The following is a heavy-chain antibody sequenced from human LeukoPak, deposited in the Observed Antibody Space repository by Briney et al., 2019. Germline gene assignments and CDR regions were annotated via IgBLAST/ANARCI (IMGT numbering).Heavy chain of an antibody. V-gene: IGHV4-4*07. CDR2: ISITEGT. CDR3: ARLRRDLNDWYADDC. J-gene: IGHJ4*02. Sequence: SETLSLTCSVSGGSHNTYHGSCIPQSAEKAREGIGHISITEGTNYHPPLKSRVSMSLQASKNQVSLKLGSVTAADTAVYYCARLRRDLNDWYADDCWGQGTLVTVSS. D-gene: IGHD3-9*01. CDR1: GGSHNTYH.